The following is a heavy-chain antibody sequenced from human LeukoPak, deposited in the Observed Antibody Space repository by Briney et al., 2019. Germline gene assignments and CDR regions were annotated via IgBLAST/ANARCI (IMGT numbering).Heavy chain of an antibody. CDR3: ARVRGDGYNFWHDY. Sequence: SETLSLTCTVSGGSISSYYWSWIRQPPGKGLEWIGYTYYSGSTNYNPSLKSRVTISVDTSKNQFSLKLSSVTAADTAVYYCARVRGDGYNFWHDYWGQGTLVTVSS. J-gene: IGHJ4*02. CDR2: TYYSGST. V-gene: IGHV4-59*01. CDR1: GGSISSYY. D-gene: IGHD5-24*01.